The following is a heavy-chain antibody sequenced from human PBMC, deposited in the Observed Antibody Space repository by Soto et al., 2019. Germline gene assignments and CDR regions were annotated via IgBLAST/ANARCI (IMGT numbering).Heavy chain of an antibody. CDR3: ARPIGALSTTDFTY. D-gene: IGHD3-22*01. CDR2: IYPSDSDT. CDR1: GFNFPTFW. V-gene: IGHV5-51*01. J-gene: IGHJ4*02. Sequence: PGESLKISCKHSGFNFPTFWIAWVRQMPGKGLEWMGTIYPSDSDTRYSPSFQGQVTISTDKSISTAYLQWSSLKASDTAMYYCARPIGALSTTDFTYWGQGTLVTVSS.